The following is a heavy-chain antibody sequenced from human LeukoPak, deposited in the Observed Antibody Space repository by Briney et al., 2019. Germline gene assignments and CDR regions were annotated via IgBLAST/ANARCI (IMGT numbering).Heavy chain of an antibody. J-gene: IGHJ4*02. V-gene: IGHV1-2*02. CDR2: INPNSGGT. CDR1: GYTFTSYD. D-gene: IGHD1-26*01. Sequence: ASVKVSCKASGYTFTSYDINWVRQAPGQGLEWMGWINPNSGGTNYAQKFQGRVTMTRDTSISTAYMELSRLRSDDTAVYYCARDLGASDDYWGQGTLVTVSS. CDR3: ARDLGASDDY.